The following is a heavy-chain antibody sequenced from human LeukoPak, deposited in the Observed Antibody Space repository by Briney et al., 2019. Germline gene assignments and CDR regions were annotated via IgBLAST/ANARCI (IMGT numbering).Heavy chain of an antibody. CDR2: IYYSCST. V-gene: IGHV4-59*01. Sequence: SETLSLTCAVYGGSISGYYWSWIRQPQGKGLEWIGNIYYSCSTNYNPSLKSRVTISVDTSKNQFSLKLSSVTAADTAVYYCASSHFEGYYYYMDVWGKGTTVTISS. J-gene: IGHJ6*03. D-gene: IGHD2/OR15-2a*01. CDR3: ASSHFEGYYYYMDV. CDR1: GGSISGYY.